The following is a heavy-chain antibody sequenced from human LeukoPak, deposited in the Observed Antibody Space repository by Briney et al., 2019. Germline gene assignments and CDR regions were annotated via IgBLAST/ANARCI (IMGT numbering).Heavy chain of an antibody. CDR1: GYTFTSYG. V-gene: IGHV1-18*01. Sequence: ASVKVSCKASGYTFTSYGISWVRQAPGQGLEWMGWMSTYNGNTHYAQKLQDRVTITRNTSISTAYMELSSLRSEDTAVYYCARRTHPYYYGSGPGMDVWGKGTTVTVSS. J-gene: IGHJ6*04. CDR2: MSTYNGNT. CDR3: ARRTHPYYYGSGPGMDV. D-gene: IGHD3-10*01.